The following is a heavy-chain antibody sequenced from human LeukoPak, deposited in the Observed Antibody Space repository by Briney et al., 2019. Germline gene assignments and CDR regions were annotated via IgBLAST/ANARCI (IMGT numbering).Heavy chain of an antibody. CDR3: ARGLTTTPNSFDP. J-gene: IGHJ5*02. Sequence: GGLRLSCAASGFTFSSSAMNWVRQAPGKGLEWVSSINNVGSHIYYADSVKGRFTISRDNAKNSLYLQMNSLRAEETAIYYCARGLTTTPNSFDPWGQGTLVTVSS. CDR2: INNVGSHI. CDR1: GFTFSSSA. V-gene: IGHV3-21*01. D-gene: IGHD4-17*01.